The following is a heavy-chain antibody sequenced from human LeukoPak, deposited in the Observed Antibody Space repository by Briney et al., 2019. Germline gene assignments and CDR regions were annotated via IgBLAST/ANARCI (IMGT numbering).Heavy chain of an antibody. Sequence: GESLKISCKGSGYSLTSYWIGWVRQMPGKGLECMGIIYPGDSDTRYSPSFQGQVTISADKSISTAYLQWSSLKASDTAMYYCASFRAGGQWPVDYWGQGTLVTVSS. J-gene: IGHJ4*02. V-gene: IGHV5-51*01. D-gene: IGHD6-19*01. CDR1: GYSLTSYW. CDR3: ASFRAGGQWPVDY. CDR2: IYPGDSDT.